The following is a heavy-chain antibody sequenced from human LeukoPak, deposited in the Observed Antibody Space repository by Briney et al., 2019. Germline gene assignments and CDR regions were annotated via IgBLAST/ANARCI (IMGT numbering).Heavy chain of an antibody. CDR2: INHSGST. CDR1: GRSFSGYS. CDR3: ARGPYSNDPGNWFDP. J-gene: IGHJ5*02. D-gene: IGHD4-11*01. V-gene: IGHV4-34*01. Sequence: SETLSLTCAVYGRSFSGYSWIWIRQPPGKGLECIGEINHSGSTNYNPSLKSRVTISVDTSKNQFSLKLSSVTVADTAVYYCARGPYSNDPGNWFDPWGQGTLVTVSS.